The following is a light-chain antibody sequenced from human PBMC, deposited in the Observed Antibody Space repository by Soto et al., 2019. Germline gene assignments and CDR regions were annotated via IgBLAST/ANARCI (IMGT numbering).Light chain of an antibody. CDR1: QNIKNY. CDR2: AAS. V-gene: IGKV1-17*01. CDR3: QQYNSYPWT. J-gene: IGKJ1*01. Sequence: DIQMTQSPSSLSASVGDRVTITCRTSQNIKNYLNWYQQKPGRAPKLLIYAASDLQSGVPSRFSGSGSGTEFTLTITSLQPDDFATYYCQQYNSYPWTFGQGTKVDIK.